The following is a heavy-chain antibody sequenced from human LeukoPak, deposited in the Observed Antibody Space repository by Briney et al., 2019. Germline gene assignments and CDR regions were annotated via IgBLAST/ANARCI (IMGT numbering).Heavy chain of an antibody. J-gene: IGHJ4*02. CDR2: INPNSGGT. Sequence: GASVKVSCKASEYTFTGYYMHWVRQAPGQGLEWMGWINPNSGGTNYAQKFQGRVTMTRDASISTAYMELSRLRSDDTAVYYCARGSKPYDYVWGSYRFWGQGTLVTVSS. D-gene: IGHD3-16*02. CDR3: ARGSKPYDYVWGSYRF. CDR1: EYTFTGYY. V-gene: IGHV1-2*02.